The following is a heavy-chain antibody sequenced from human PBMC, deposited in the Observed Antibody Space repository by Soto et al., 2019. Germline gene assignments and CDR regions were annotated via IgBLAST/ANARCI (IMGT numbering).Heavy chain of an antibody. CDR2: INHSGST. J-gene: IGHJ4*02. V-gene: IGHV4-34*01. CDR1: GGSFSGYY. CDR3: ASWPITGTGDLNS. Sequence: PSETLSLTCAVYGGSFSGYYWSWIRQPPGKGLEWIGEINHSGSTNYNPSLKSRVTISVDTSKNQFSLKLSSVTAADTAVYYCASWPITGTGDLNSWGQGTLVTVSS. D-gene: IGHD1-20*01.